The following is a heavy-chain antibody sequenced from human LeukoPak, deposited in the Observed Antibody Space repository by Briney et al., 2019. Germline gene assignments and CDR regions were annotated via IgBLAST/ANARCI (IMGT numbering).Heavy chain of an antibody. J-gene: IGHJ4*02. CDR2: IYYSGST. CDR1: GASMTNYY. V-gene: IGHV4-59*01. Sequence: SETLSLTCTVSGASMTNYYWAWIRQPPGKGLEWIGYIYYSGSTNYNPSLKSRVTISVDTSKNQFSLKLSSVTAADTAVYYCERGNGYNYYWGQGTLVTVSS. D-gene: IGHD5-24*01. CDR3: ERGNGYNYY.